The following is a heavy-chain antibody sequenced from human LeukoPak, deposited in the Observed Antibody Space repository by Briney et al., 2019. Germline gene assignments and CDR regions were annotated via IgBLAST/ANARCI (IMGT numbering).Heavy chain of an antibody. CDR2: IYYSGST. CDR1: GGSISSGGYY. D-gene: IGHD3-10*01. V-gene: IGHV4-31*03. Sequence: SQTLSLTCTVSGGSISSGGYYWSWIRQHPGKGLEWIGYIYYSGSTYYNPSLKSRVTISVDTSKNQFSLKLSSVTAADTAVYYCARTDSYGLTRFDYWGQGTLVTVSS. J-gene: IGHJ4*02. CDR3: ARTDSYGLTRFDY.